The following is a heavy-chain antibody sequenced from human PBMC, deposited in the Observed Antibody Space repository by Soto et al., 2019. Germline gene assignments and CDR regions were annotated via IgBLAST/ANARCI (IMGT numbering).Heavy chain of an antibody. V-gene: IGHV1-46*03. CDR3: GREEKGVLSLGWPQPDSHQWFDP. Sequence: QVHLVQSGAEVKKPGASVKVSCKASGYTFTSDYIHWVRQAPGQGLEWMGKISPSGGSTSYAQKFQGRVTMTRDRSTSTVYMELSSLGSEDTAVYYCGREEKGVLSLGWPQPDSHQWFDPWGQGTLVSVSS. CDR1: GYTFTSDY. D-gene: IGHD3-3*01. J-gene: IGHJ5*02. CDR2: ISPSGGST.